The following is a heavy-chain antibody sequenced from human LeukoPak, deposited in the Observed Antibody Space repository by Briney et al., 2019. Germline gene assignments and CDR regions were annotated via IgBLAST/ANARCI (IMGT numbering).Heavy chain of an antibody. CDR1: GYSFTSYW. J-gene: IGHJ3*02. CDR3: ARPVRVCSSTSCPDAFDI. D-gene: IGHD2-2*01. Sequence: GESLKISCKGSGYSFTSYWIGWVRQMPGKGLEWMGIIYPGDSDTRYSPSFQGQVTISADKSISTAYLQWSSLKASDTAMYYCARPVRVCSSTSCPDAFDIWGQGTMVTVSS. V-gene: IGHV5-51*01. CDR2: IYPGDSDT.